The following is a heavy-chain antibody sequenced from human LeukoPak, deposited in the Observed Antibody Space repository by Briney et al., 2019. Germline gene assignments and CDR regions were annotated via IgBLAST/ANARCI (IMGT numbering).Heavy chain of an antibody. CDR1: GFTFSTHA. J-gene: IGHJ4*01. CDR2: IWFDGKTT. V-gene: IGHV3-33*01. Sequence: PGGSLRLSCAASGFTFSTHAMHWVRQAPAKGLEWVAMIWFDGKTTYYVNSVKGRFTISRDNSKNTVDLRMNSLRAEDTAVYYCTRDPPSSGWSFDY. D-gene: IGHD6-19*01. CDR3: TRDPPSSGWSFDY.